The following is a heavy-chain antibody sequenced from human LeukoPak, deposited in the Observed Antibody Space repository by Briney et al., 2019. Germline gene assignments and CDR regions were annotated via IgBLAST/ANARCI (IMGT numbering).Heavy chain of an antibody. CDR2: ISGSGGST. J-gene: IGHJ4*02. V-gene: IGHV3-23*01. Sequence: GGSLRLSCAASGFTFSSYSMNWVRQAPGKGLEWVSAISGSGGSTYYADSVKGRFTISRDNSKNTLYLQMNSLRAEDTAVYYCAKGSRVRSHTWGYYFDYWGQGTLVTVSS. D-gene: IGHD3-16*01. CDR1: GFTFSSYS. CDR3: AKGSRVRSHTWGYYFDY.